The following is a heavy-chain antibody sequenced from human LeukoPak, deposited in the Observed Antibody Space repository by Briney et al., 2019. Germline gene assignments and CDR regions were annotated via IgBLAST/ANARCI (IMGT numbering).Heavy chain of an antibody. D-gene: IGHD6-19*01. CDR2: IYYSGST. CDR3: ARHSYSSGWHAHFDY. Sequence: SETLSLTCTVSGGSISSTSYYWGWIRQPPGKGLEWIVNIYYSGSTYYSPSLNSRLTMSVDTSRNHFSLKLSSVTAADTAVYYCARHSYSSGWHAHFDYWGQGTVVAVSS. V-gene: IGHV4-39*01. CDR1: GGSISSTSYY. J-gene: IGHJ4*02.